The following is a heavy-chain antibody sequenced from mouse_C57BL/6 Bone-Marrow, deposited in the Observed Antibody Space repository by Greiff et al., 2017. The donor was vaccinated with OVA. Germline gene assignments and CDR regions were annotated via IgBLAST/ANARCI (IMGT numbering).Heavy chain of an antibody. CDR3: AREGVITTVVEDWYFDV. D-gene: IGHD1-1*01. Sequence: QVHLQQSGAELVRPGASVKMSCKASGYTFTSYNMHWVKQTPRQGLVWIGAIYQGNGDTSYNQTFKGKATLTVDKSSSKAYMQLSSLTSEDSAVYFCAREGVITTVVEDWYFDVWGTGTTVTVSS. J-gene: IGHJ1*03. CDR2: IYQGNGDT. V-gene: IGHV1-12*01. CDR1: GYTFTSYN.